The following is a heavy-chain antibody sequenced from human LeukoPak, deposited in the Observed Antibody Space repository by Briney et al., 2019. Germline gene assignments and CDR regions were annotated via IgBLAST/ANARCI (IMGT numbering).Heavy chain of an antibody. V-gene: IGHV3-66*01. CDR2: ISDGDRT. Sequence: GGSLRLSCVASGFSVTSNDMNWVRQAPGTGLEWVAVISDGDRTDHADSVTGRFIISRDNSKNTLYLQMNSLRAEDTAVYYCARAPYCSGGACYSYNWFDPWGQGTLVTVSS. D-gene: IGHD2-15*01. CDR1: GFSVTSND. J-gene: IGHJ5*02. CDR3: ARAPYCSGGACYSYNWFDP.